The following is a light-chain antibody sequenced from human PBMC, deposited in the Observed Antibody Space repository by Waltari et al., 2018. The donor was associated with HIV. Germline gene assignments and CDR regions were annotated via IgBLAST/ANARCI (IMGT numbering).Light chain of an antibody. Sequence: QTVVITEPPSTVSPARPAIPTCASSAGVFDRGHCPYCFQQRPGQAPTTLIFDSNNRYSCTPARFTGSFLGGKAALTLTGAQPEDDADYYCLLSYDGDVVFGGGTKLTVL. CDR1: AGVFDRGHC. CDR2: DSN. V-gene: IGLV7-46*01. CDR3: LLSYDGDVV. J-gene: IGLJ2*01.